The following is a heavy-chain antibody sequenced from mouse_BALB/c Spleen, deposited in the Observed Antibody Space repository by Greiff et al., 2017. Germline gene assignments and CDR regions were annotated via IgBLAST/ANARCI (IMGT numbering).Heavy chain of an antibody. Sequence: EVKLQESGPGLVKPSQSLSLTCSVTGYSITSGYYWNWIRQFPGNKLEWMGYISYDGSNNYNPSLKNRISITRDTSKNQFFLKLNSVTTEDTATYYGARERRGYAMDYWGQGTSVTVSS. J-gene: IGHJ4*01. CDR1: GYSITSGYY. V-gene: IGHV3-6*02. CDR3: ARERRGYAMDY. CDR2: ISYDGSN.